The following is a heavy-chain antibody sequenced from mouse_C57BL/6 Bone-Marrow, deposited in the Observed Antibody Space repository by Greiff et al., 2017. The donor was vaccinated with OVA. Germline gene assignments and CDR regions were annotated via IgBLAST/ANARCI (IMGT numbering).Heavy chain of an antibody. V-gene: IGHV6-3*01. D-gene: IGHD2-3*01. CDR3: TEAGYCLDY. J-gene: IGHJ2*01. Sequence: EVHLVESGGGLVQPGGSMKLSCVASGFTFSNYWMNWVRQSPEKGLEWVAQIRLKSDNYATHYAESVKGRFTISRADSNSSIYLQMINLRAEDTEIYYSTEAGYCLDYWGQGTTLTVSS. CDR1: GFTFSNYW. CDR2: IRLKSDNYAT.